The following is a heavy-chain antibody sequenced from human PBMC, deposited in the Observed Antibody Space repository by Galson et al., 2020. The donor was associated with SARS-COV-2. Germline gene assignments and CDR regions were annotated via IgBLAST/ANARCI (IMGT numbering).Heavy chain of an antibody. CDR1: GFTVSNSY. D-gene: IGHD2-21*01. CDR2: LYTYGTT. CDR3: ARKTCGGACFSGYYFDY. Sequence: GGSLRLSCAASGFTVSNSYMTWFRQAPGKGLEWVSVLYTYGTTYTADSVKGRFTISRDNSKNTLYLQMNTLRAEETALYYCARKTCGGACFSGYYFDYWGQGTLVTVSP. V-gene: IGHV3-53*01. J-gene: IGHJ4*02.